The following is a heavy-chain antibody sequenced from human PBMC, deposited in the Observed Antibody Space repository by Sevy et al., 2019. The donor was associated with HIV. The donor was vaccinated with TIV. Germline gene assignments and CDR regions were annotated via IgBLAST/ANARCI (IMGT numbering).Heavy chain of an antibody. Sequence: GGSPRLSCIASGFTFPAYSLNWVRQAPGRGLEWLSYISTGSDHIYYADSAKGRFTISRDDARNSVFLDMKSLRDQDTALYYCVRRGVDAFNVYFDLWGQGTLVTVSS. V-gene: IGHV3-21*05. D-gene: IGHD3-10*01. CDR1: GFTFPAYS. CDR3: VRRGVDAFNVYFDL. CDR2: ISTGSDHI. J-gene: IGHJ4*02.